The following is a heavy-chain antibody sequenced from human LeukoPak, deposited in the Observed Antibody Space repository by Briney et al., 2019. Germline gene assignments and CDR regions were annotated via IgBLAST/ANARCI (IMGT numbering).Heavy chain of an antibody. D-gene: IGHD2-21*01. Sequence: GGSLRLSCGASGFTFNTYWMSWVRQAPGKGLEWVANTKKGGSEKYYVDSVKGRFTISRDNAKNSLYLQMNSLRVEDTAVYYCVREGYFVFDFWGQGALVTVSS. V-gene: IGHV3-7*01. CDR2: TKKGGSEK. CDR1: GFTFNTYW. CDR3: VREGYFVFDF. J-gene: IGHJ4*02.